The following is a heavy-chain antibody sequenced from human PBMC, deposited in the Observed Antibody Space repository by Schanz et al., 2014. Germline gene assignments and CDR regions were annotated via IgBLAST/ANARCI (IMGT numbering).Heavy chain of an antibody. CDR3: AREMLDIVATMDDDAFDI. D-gene: IGHD5-12*01. CDR1: GYSFSGYY. Sequence: QVQLVQSGAEVKKPGASVKVSCKASGYSFSGYYMHWVRQAPGRGLEWMGRIYPNSGGTDYAQRFQGRVTMTRDTSISTAYMEMSRLISDDTAVYYCAREMLDIVATMDDDAFDIWGQGTMVTVSS. V-gene: IGHV1-2*06. CDR2: IYPNSGGT. J-gene: IGHJ3*02.